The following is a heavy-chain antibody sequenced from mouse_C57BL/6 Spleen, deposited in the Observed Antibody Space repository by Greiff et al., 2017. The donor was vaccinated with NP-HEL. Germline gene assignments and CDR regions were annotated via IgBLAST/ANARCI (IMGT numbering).Heavy chain of an antibody. CDR2: IYPRSGNT. CDR1: GYTFTSYG. Sequence: QVQLQQSGAELARPGASVKLSCKASGYTFTSYGISWVKQRTGQGLEWIGEIYPRSGNTYYNEKFKGKATLTADKSSSTAYMELRSLTSEDSAVYFCASRENSSGPLPYWGQGTLVTVSA. CDR3: ASRENSSGPLPY. D-gene: IGHD3-2*02. J-gene: IGHJ3*01. V-gene: IGHV1-81*01.